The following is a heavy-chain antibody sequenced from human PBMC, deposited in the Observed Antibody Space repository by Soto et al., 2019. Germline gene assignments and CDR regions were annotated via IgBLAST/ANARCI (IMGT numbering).Heavy chain of an antibody. D-gene: IGHD1-1*01. Sequence: SETLCLTCSVSVYAISRCDYCCCIRHPPGEGLECIGSVYYTWSTDYNPSLKSRVTISVDTSKKQFSLKLSSVTDADPAVYYCATEATGTLLSPKYHTTIAGMDGRGKGNTVTVSS. CDR1: VYAISRCDY. CDR3: ATEATGTLLSPKYHTTIAGMDG. J-gene: IGHJ6*04. V-gene: IGHV4-38-2*01. CDR2: VYYTWST.